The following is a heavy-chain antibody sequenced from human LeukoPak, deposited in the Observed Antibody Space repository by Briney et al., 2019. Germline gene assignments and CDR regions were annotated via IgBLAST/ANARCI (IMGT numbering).Heavy chain of an antibody. CDR3: AKGYGWEASYYYYYMDV. D-gene: IGHD1-26*01. CDR1: GFTFTSYS. J-gene: IGHJ6*03. Sequence: GGSLRLSCAASGFTFTSYSMNWVRQAPGKGLECISGFSGSGGSTYYADSVKGRFTISRDNSKNTLYLRMNSLRAEDTAVYYCAKGYGWEASYYYYYMDVWGKGTTVTISS. CDR2: FSGSGGST. V-gene: IGHV3-23*01.